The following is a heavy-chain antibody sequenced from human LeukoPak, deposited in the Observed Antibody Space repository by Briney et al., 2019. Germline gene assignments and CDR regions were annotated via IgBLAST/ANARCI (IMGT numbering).Heavy chain of an antibody. J-gene: IGHJ4*02. V-gene: IGHV4-39*01. CDR3: GSPRSSSWTPYDY. Sequence: SETLSLTCTVSGGSISSSSYYWGWIRQPPGKGLEWIGSIYYTGSTYYNPSLKSRVTISVDTSKNQFSLKLSSVTAADTAVYYCGSPRSSSWTPYDYWGQGTLVTVSS. CDR1: GGSISSSSYY. CDR2: IYYTGST. D-gene: IGHD6-13*01.